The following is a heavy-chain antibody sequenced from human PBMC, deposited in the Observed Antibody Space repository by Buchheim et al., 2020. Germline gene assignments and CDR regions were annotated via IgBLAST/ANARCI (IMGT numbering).Heavy chain of an antibody. V-gene: IGHV5-51*01. D-gene: IGHD6-19*01. CDR1: GYSFTSYW. CDR3: ARHTGGSSGWWSKRYYDQNNHYYFDY. CDR2: IYPGDSDT. Sequence: EVQLVQSGAEVKKPGESLKISCKGSGYSFTSYWIGWVRQMPGKGLEWMGIIYPGDSDTRYSPSFQGQVTISADKSISTAYLQWSSLKASDTAMYYCARHTGGSSGWWSKRYYDQNNHYYFDYWGQGTL. J-gene: IGHJ4*02.